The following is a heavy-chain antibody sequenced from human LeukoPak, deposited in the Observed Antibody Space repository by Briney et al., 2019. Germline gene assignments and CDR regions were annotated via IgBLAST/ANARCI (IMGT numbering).Heavy chain of an antibody. J-gene: IGHJ4*02. Sequence: SETLSLTCTVSGGSISSSSYYWGWIRQPPGKGLEWVGSIYYSGSTYYNPSLKSRVTISVDTSKNQFSLKLSSVTAADTAVYYCQSGYGGNSDRGQGTLVTVSS. V-gene: IGHV4-39*01. CDR2: IYYSGST. D-gene: IGHD4-23*01. CDR3: QSGYGGNSD. CDR1: GGSISSSSYY.